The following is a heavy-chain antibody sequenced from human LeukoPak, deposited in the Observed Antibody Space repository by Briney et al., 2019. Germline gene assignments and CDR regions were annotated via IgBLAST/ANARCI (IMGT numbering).Heavy chain of an antibody. V-gene: IGHV1-69*06. CDR2: IIPIFGTA. Sequence: VASVKVSYKASGGTFSSYGISWVRQAPGQGLEWMGGIIPIFGTANYAQKFQGRVTITADKSTSTAYMELSSLRSEDTAVYYCARGRPTTSIAAAGVNWFDPWGQGTLVTVSS. CDR3: ARGRPTTSIAAAGVNWFDP. D-gene: IGHD6-13*01. J-gene: IGHJ5*02. CDR1: GGTFSSYG.